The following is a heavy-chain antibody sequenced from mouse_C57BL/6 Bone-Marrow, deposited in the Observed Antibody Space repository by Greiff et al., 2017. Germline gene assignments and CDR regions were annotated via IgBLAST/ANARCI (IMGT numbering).Heavy chain of an antibody. Sequence: QVQLKQSGAELVRPGASVKLSCKASGYTFTDYYINWVKQRPGQGLEWIARIYPGSGNTYYNEKFKGKATLTAEKSSSTAYMQLSSLTSEDSAVYFCARGYDGYSLYFDVWGTGTTVTVSS. CDR1: GYTFTDYY. CDR2: IYPGSGNT. J-gene: IGHJ1*03. D-gene: IGHD2-3*01. CDR3: ARGYDGYSLYFDV. V-gene: IGHV1-76*01.